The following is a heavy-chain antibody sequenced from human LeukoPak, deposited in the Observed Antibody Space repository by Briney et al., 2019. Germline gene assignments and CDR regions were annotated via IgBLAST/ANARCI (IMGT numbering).Heavy chain of an antibody. CDR1: GFTFSSYA. D-gene: IGHD2-21*01. J-gene: IGHJ4*02. CDR2: ISGSGGRT. V-gene: IGHV3-23*01. Sequence: QSGGSLRLSCAASGFTFSSYAMSWVRQAPGKGLEWVSAISGSGGRTYYADSVRGRFTISRDNSKNTVYVQMNSLRAEDTAVYFCVVVSYCAVDCYDYWGQRTLVTVSS. CDR3: VVVSYCAVDCYDY.